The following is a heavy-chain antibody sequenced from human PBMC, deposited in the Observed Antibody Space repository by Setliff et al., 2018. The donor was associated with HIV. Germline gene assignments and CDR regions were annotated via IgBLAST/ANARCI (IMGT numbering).Heavy chain of an antibody. V-gene: IGHV3-30*04. J-gene: IGHJ3*01. Sequence: PGGSLRLSCAASGFTFSSYAMHWVRQAPGKGLEWVAVISYGGSNKYYADSVKGRFTISRDNSKNTLYPQMNSLRAEDTAVYYCARVQMAYAAFDVWGQGTMVTVSS. CDR2: ISYGGSNK. D-gene: IGHD4-17*01. CDR3: ARVQMAYAAFDV. CDR1: GFTFSSYA.